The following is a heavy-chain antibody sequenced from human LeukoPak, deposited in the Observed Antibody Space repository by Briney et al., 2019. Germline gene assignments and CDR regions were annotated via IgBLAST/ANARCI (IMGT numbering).Heavy chain of an antibody. V-gene: IGHV1-46*01. D-gene: IGHD6-13*01. CDR2: INPSGGST. CDR3: ARGRKHIAAARPGPVYYFDY. J-gene: IGHJ4*02. CDR1: GYTFTSYY. Sequence: GASVKVSCKASGYTFTSYYMHWVRQAPGQGLEWMGIINPSGGSTSYAQKFQGRVTMTRDTSTSTVYMELSSLRSEDTAVYYCARGRKHIAAARPGPVYYFDYWGQGTLVTVSS.